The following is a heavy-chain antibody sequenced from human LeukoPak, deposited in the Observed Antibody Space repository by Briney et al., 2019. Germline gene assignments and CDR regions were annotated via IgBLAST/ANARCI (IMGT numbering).Heavy chain of an antibody. CDR2: ISYDGSNK. D-gene: IGHD5-18*01. Sequence: GGSLRLSCAASGFTFSSYGVHWVRQAPGKGLEWVAVISYDGSNKYYADSVKGRFTISRDNSKNTLYLQMNSLRAEDTAVYYCALSGYSYGYGYWGQGTLVTVSS. CDR1: GFTFSSYG. CDR3: ALSGYSYGYGY. J-gene: IGHJ4*02. V-gene: IGHV3-30*03.